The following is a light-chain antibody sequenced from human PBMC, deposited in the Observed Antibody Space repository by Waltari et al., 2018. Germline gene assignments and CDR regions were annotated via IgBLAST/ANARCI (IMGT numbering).Light chain of an antibody. V-gene: IGLV1-44*01. J-gene: IGLJ2*01. CDR2: SNN. Sequence: QSVLTQPPSASGTPGQRVTLSCSGSSSHNGRNPVNWLQKLLGTAPKLLIYSNNERPSGVPDRFSGSKSGTSASLAISGLQSEDEADYYCAVWDDSLKGPVFGGGTKLTVL. CDR3: AVWDDSLKGPV. CDR1: SSHNGRNP.